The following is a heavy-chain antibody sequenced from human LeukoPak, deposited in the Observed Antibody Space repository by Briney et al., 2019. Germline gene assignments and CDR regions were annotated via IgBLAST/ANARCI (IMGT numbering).Heavy chain of an antibody. J-gene: IGHJ4*02. CDR2: ISGSGGST. V-gene: IGHV3-23*01. Sequence: GGSLRLSCAASGFTFSGSAMHWVRQAPGKGLEWVSAISGSGGSTYYADSVKGRFTISRDNSKNTLYLQMNSLRAEDTAVYYCAKGVTMIVVVPDYWGQGTLVTVSS. CDR1: GFTFSGSA. CDR3: AKGVTMIVVVPDY. D-gene: IGHD3-22*01.